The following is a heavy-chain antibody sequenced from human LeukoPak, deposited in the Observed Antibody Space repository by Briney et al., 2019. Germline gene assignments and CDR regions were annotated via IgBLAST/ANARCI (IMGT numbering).Heavy chain of an antibody. CDR3: AKPSFDYGDYFDY. D-gene: IGHD4-17*01. V-gene: IGHV3-23*01. CDR1: GFTFSSYA. Sequence: GSLRLSCPASGFTFSSYAMSWVRQAPGKGLEWVSAISGSGGSTYYADSVKGRFTISRDNSKNTLYLQMNSLRAEDTAVYYCAKPSFDYGDYFDYWGQGTLVTVSS. CDR2: ISGSGGST. J-gene: IGHJ4*02.